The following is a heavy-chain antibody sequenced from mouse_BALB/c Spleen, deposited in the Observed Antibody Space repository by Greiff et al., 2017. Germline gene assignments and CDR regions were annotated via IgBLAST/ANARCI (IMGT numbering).Heavy chain of an antibody. J-gene: IGHJ3*01. D-gene: IGHD1-1*01. CDR1: GFNIKDTY. CDR2: IDPANGNT. Sequence: EVQLQQSVAELVKPGASVKLSCTASGFNIKDTYMHWVKQRPEQGLEWIGRIDPANGNTKYDPKFQGKATITADTSSNTAYLQLSSLTSEDTAVYYCATLYYYGSSYVPYWGQGTLVTVSA. CDR3: ATLYYYGSSYVPY. V-gene: IGHV14-3*02.